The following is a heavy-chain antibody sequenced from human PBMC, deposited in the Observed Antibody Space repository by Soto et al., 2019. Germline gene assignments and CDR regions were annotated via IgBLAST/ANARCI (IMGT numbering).Heavy chain of an antibody. D-gene: IGHD2-2*02. CDR3: ARVRCSSTSCYSGMDV. CDR1: GGTFSSYA. Sequence: QVQLVQSGAEVKKPGSSVKVSCKASGGTFSSYAISWVRQAPGQGLEWMGGIIPIFGTANYAQKFQGRVTITADESTSTAYMELSSLRSEDTAVYYCARVRCSSTSCYSGMDVWGQGTTVTVSS. J-gene: IGHJ6*02. V-gene: IGHV1-69*01. CDR2: IIPIFGTA.